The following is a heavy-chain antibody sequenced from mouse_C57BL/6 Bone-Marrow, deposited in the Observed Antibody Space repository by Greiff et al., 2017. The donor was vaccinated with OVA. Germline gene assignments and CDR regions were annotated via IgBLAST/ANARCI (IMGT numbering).Heavy chain of an antibody. Sequence: VQLQQSGPELVKPGDSVKISCKASGYSFTGYFMNWVMQSHGKSLEWIGRINPYNGDTFYNQKFKGKATLTVDKSSSTAHMELRSLTSEDSAVYYCARDYDYGSNYFDYWGQGTTLTVSS. V-gene: IGHV1-20*01. D-gene: IGHD1-1*01. CDR2: INPYNGDT. J-gene: IGHJ2*01. CDR1: GYSFTGYF. CDR3: ARDYDYGSNYFDY.